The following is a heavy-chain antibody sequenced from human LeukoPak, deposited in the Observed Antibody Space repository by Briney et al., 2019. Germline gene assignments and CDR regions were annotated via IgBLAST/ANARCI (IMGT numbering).Heavy chain of an antibody. V-gene: IGHV3-11*01. Sequence: PGGSLRLSCAASGFTFGDYYMSWIRQAPGKGLEWVSYISSSGSTIYYADSVKGRFTISRDNAKNSLYLQMNSLRAEDTALYYCARPSNNYYYYYMDVWGKGTTVTVSS. J-gene: IGHJ6*03. D-gene: IGHD2/OR15-2a*01. CDR2: ISSSGSTI. CDR1: GFTFGDYY. CDR3: ARPSNNYYYYYMDV.